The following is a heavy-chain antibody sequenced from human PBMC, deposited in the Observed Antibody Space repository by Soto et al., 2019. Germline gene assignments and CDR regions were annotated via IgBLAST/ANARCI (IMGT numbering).Heavy chain of an antibody. J-gene: IGHJ6*02. CDR1: GYTFASYG. CDR2: ISAYNGNT. CDR3: AREYSPRGYYYYGMDV. V-gene: IGHV1-18*01. Sequence: QVQLVQSGAEVKKPGASVKVSCKASGYTFASYGISWVRQAPGQGLEWMGWISAYNGNTNYAQKLQGRVTMTTDTSTSTAYMELRSLRSDDTAVYYCAREYSPRGYYYYGMDVWGQGTTVTVSS. D-gene: IGHD5-18*01.